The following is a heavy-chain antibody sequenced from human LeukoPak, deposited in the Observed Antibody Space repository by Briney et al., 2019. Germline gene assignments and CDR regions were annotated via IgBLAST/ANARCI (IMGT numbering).Heavy chain of an antibody. CDR1: GFTFSSYS. J-gene: IGHJ3*02. CDR2: ISSSSSYI. Sequence: GGSLRLSCAASGFTFSSYSMNWVRQAPGKGLEWVSSISSSSSYIYYADSVKGRFTISRDNAKNSLYLQMNSLRAEDTAVYYCARFISGDYEARDDAFDIWGQGTMVTVSS. V-gene: IGHV3-21*01. D-gene: IGHD4-17*01. CDR3: ARFISGDYEARDDAFDI.